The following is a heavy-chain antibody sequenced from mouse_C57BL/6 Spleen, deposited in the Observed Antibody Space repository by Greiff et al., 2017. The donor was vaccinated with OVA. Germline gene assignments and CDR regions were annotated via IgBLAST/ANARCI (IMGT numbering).Heavy chain of an antibody. D-gene: IGHD2-3*01. CDR2: FYPGSGSI. CDR1: GYTFTEYT. Sequence: QVKLQQSGAELVKPGASVKLSCKASGYTFTEYTIHWVKQRSGQGLEWIGWFYPGSGSIKYNEKFKGSATLTADKSSSTVYMELSSLTSEDSAVYFCARHEDNDGNYDFDYWGQGTTLTVSS. J-gene: IGHJ2*01. V-gene: IGHV1-62-2*01. CDR3: ARHEDNDGNYDFDY.